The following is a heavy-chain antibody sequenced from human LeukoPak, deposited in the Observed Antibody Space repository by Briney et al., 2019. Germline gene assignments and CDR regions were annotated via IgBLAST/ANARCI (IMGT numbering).Heavy chain of an antibody. V-gene: IGHV3-30*04. CDR1: GFTFSSYA. J-gene: IGHJ3*02. CDR3: ARVSQTADAFDI. Sequence: PGGSLRLSSAASGFTFSSYAMHWVRQAPGKGLEWVAVISYDGSNKYYADSVKGRFTISRDNSKNTLYLQMNSLRAEDTAVYYCARVSQTADAFDIWGQGTMVTVSS. CDR2: ISYDGSNK. D-gene: IGHD1-1*01.